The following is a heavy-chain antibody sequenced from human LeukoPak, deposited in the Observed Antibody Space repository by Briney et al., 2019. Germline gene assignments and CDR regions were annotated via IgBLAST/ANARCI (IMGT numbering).Heavy chain of an antibody. CDR3: AKGHVAARTHIDY. D-gene: IGHD6-6*01. CDR2: IYYSGST. J-gene: IGHJ4*02. Sequence: SETLSLTCTVSGGSISSSSYYWGWIRQPPGKGLEWIGSIYYSGSTYYNPSLKSRVTISVDTSKNQFSLKLSSVTAADTAVYYCAKGHVAARTHIDYWGQETLVTVSS. CDR1: GGSISSSSYY. V-gene: IGHV4-39*01.